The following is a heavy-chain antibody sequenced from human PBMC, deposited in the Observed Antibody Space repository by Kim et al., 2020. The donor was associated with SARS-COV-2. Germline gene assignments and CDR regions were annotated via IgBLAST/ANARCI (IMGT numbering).Heavy chain of an antibody. CDR3: ARDLLVRGSYCSGGSCYSGSLNSPFDS. D-gene: IGHD2-15*01. J-gene: IGHJ4*02. V-gene: IGHV1-3*01. CDR2: INAGNGNT. Sequence: ASVKVSCKASGYTFTSYAMHWVRQAPGQRLEWMGWINAGNGNTKYSQKFQGRVTITRDTSASTAYMELSSLRSEDTAVYYCARDLLVRGSYCSGGSCYSGSLNSPFDSWGQGTLVTVSS. CDR1: GYTFTSYA.